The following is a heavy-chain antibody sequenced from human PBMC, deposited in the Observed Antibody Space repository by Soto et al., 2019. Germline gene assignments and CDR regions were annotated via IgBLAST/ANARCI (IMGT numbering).Heavy chain of an antibody. Sequence: QVQLVDSGGGVVQPGRSQRLSCAASGFTFSSFGMHWVRQAPGKGLEWVAVISNDGSNKYYADSLKGRFTISRDNSKNTLYLQMNSLRTEDTAMYYCATLGLDTSAWARPPFDYWGQGTLVTASS. CDR3: ATLGLDTSAWARPPFDY. V-gene: IGHV3-30*03. J-gene: IGHJ4*02. D-gene: IGHD6-19*01. CDR1: GFTFSSFG. CDR2: ISNDGSNK.